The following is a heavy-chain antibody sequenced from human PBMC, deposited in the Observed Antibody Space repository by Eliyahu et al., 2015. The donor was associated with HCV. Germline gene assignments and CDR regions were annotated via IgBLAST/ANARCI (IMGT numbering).Heavy chain of an antibody. D-gene: IGHD2-15*01. CDR3: AKGRSHRRWPRPEVVY. CDR1: GXTFDDYA. J-gene: IGHJ4*02. CDR2: ISGDGGST. Sequence: EVQLVESGGGVVQPGGSLRLSCAAXGXTFDDYAMHWVRQAPGKGLEWVSLISGDGGSTYYADSVKGRFTISRDNSKNSLYLQMNSLRTEDTALYYCAKGRSHRRWPRPEVVYWGQGTLVTVSS. V-gene: IGHV3-43*02.